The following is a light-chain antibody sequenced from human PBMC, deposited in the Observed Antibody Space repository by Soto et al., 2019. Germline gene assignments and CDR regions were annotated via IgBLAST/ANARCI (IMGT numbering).Light chain of an antibody. CDR1: QDISSW. CDR2: AAS. J-gene: IGKJ2*01. V-gene: IGKV1-12*01. CDR3: QQANSFPHS. Sequence: DIQMTQSPASVSASVGDRVTITCRASQDISSWLAWYQQRPGKAPKLLIFAASSLQSGVPSRFSGIGSGRDFTLTISSLQPEDFATYYCQQANSFPHSSGQGTKLEIK.